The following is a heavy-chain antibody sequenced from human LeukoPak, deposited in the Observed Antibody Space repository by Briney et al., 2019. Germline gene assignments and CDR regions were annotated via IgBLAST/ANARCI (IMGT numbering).Heavy chain of an antibody. V-gene: IGHV1-69*01. Sequence: SVKVSCKASGGTFSSYAISWVRQAPGQGLEWMGGIIPIFGTANYAQKFQGRVTITADESTSTAYMELSSLRSEDTAVYYCAGYCSSTSCYDSGYWGQGTLVTISS. CDR3: AGYCSSTSCYDSGY. J-gene: IGHJ4*02. CDR1: GGTFSSYA. CDR2: IIPIFGTA. D-gene: IGHD2-2*01.